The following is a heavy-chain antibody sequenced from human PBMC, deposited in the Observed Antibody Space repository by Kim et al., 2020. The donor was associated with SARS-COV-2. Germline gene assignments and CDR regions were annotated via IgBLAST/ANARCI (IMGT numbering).Heavy chain of an antibody. CDR1: GFTFSDFY. Sequence: GGYLRLSCAASGFTFSDFYMNWIRQAPGKGLEWVSYISSTNTYTNYADSVKGRFTISRDNAKNSLYLQMNSLRVEDTAVYYCARDLVTWGAGTFDYWGQGALVTVSS. CDR2: ISSTNTYT. J-gene: IGHJ4*02. D-gene: IGHD6-13*01. V-gene: IGHV3-11*05. CDR3: ARDLVTWGAGTFDY.